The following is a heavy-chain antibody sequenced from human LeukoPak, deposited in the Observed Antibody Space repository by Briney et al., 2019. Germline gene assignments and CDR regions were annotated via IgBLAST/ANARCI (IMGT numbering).Heavy chain of an antibody. D-gene: IGHD5-18*01. CDR2: ISGSGAIT. CDR3: AKDLEQGKGYQ. J-gene: IGHJ4*02. Sequence: GGTLRLSCAASGFTFSSYGMSWVRQAPGKGLEWVSAISGSGAITFHADSVKGRFTVSRDNSKNTLYLQMNSLRVDDTAVYYCAKDLEQGKGYQWGQGTRVTVSS. CDR1: GFTFSSYG. V-gene: IGHV3-23*01.